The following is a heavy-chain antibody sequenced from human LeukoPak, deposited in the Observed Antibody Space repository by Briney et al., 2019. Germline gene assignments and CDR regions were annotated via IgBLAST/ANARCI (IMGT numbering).Heavy chain of an antibody. D-gene: IGHD1-26*01. CDR3: ARDLQWELLYFDY. J-gene: IGHJ4*02. Sequence: ASVKVSCKASGYTFTSYYMHWVRQAPGQGLEWMGIINPSGGSTSYAQKFQGRVTMTRDTSISTAYMELSRLRSDDTAVYYCARDLQWELLYFDYWGQGTLVTVSS. CDR1: GYTFTSYY. CDR2: INPSGGST. V-gene: IGHV1-46*01.